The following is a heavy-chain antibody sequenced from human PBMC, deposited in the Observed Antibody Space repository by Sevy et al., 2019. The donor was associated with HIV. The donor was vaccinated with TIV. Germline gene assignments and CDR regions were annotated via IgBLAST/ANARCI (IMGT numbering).Heavy chain of an antibody. CDR1: GFTFTNYA. D-gene: IGHD3-10*01. CDR2: ISDSGDTT. Sequence: GGSPRLSCAASGFTFTNYAMNWVRQAPGKGLEWVSGISDSGDTTHYAKSVKGRFTISRDNSKNTVSLQMSSLRAEDTAIYYCAKLPSTVMFREKGYWGQGTRVTVSS. V-gene: IGHV3-23*01. J-gene: IGHJ4*02. CDR3: AKLPSTVMFREKGY.